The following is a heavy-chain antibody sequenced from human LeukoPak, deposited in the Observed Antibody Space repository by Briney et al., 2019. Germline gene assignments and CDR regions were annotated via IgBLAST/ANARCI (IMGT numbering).Heavy chain of an antibody. J-gene: IGHJ5*02. CDR3: ARVVSGGFDP. Sequence: PGGSLRLSCAVSGFTFSDYYMEWVRQAPGKGLEWVGRSRNKANSYTTEYAASVKGRFAISRDDSKNSLYLQMNSLKTEDTALYYCARVVSGGFDPWGQGTLVTVSS. D-gene: IGHD2-21*02. CDR2: SRNKANSYTT. CDR1: GFTFSDYY. V-gene: IGHV3-72*01.